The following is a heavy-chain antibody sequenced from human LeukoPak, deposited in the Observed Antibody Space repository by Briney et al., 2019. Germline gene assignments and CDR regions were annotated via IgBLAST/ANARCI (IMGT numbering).Heavy chain of an antibody. V-gene: IGHV3-23*01. CDR3: AKTLWSPRGDI. Sequence: PGGSPRLSCAAPGFTLSGHAMTLVRPAPGKGVEWVSAISGYDTSTFYAESVKGRFTISRDNSRNTLYLQMNSLRVEDTAVYYCAKTLWSPRGDIWGQGTMVTVSS. CDR1: GFTLSGHA. CDR2: ISGYDTST. D-gene: IGHD3-10*01. J-gene: IGHJ3*02.